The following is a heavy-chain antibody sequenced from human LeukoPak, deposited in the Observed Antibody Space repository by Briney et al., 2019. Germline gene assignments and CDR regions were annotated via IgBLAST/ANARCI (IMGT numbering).Heavy chain of an antibody. Sequence: SETLSLTCAVYGGSFSGYYWSWIRQPPGKGLEWIGEINHSGSTNYNPSLKSRVTISVDTPKNQFSLKLSSVTAADTAVYYCARGLFDYGDYGGYWGQGTLVTVSS. V-gene: IGHV4-34*01. CDR1: GGSFSGYY. J-gene: IGHJ4*02. CDR3: ARGLFDYGDYGGY. D-gene: IGHD4-17*01. CDR2: INHSGST.